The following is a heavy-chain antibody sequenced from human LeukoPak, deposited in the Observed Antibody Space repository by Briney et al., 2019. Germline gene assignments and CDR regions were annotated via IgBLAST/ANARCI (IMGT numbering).Heavy chain of an antibody. J-gene: IGHJ6*03. CDR2: IYTSGST. D-gene: IGHD3-16*02. CDR1: GGSISSGTYY. Sequence: PSQTLSLTCTVSGGSISSGTYYWSWIRQPAGKGLEWIGRIYTSGSTNYNPSLKSRVTISVDTSKNQFSLKLSSVTAADTAVYYCARVEKMITFGGVIAKNTNYYYYYYMDVWGKGTTVTVSS. CDR3: ARVEKMITFGGVIAKNTNYYYYYYMDV. V-gene: IGHV4-61*02.